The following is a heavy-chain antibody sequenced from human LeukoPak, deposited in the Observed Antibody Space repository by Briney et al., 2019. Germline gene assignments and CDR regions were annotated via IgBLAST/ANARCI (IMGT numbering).Heavy chain of an antibody. V-gene: IGHV4-31*03. CDR2: TYYSGST. CDR3: ARSIGDWGLFGY. CDR1: GGSIISGGYY. J-gene: IGHJ4*02. Sequence: SETLSLTCTVSGGSIISGGYYWSWIRQHPGKGLEWIGYTYYSGSTYYNPSLKSRVTVSADTSKNQFSLKLSSVTAADTAVYYCARSIGDWGLFGYWGQGTLVTVSS. D-gene: IGHD7-27*01.